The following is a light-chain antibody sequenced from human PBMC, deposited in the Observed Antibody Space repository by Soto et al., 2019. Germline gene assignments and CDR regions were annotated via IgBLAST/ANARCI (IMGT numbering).Light chain of an antibody. J-gene: IGKJ5*01. CDR2: EVS. CDR3: MESTQLPPT. V-gene: IGKV2D-29*02. Sequence: DVVMTQTPLSLSVAPGEAASISCKSSRSLLHITGETFLFWYLQKPGQSPQLLIYEVSTRVSGVPDRFSGSGSGTDFTLEISRVETDDVGIYYCMESTQLPPTFGQGTRLEI. CDR1: RSLLHITGETF.